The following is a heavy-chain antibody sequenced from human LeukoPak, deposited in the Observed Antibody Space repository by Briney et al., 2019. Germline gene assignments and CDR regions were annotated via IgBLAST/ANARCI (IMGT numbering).Heavy chain of an antibody. CDR3: ARARGYWSRYYYYYYYMDV. Sequence: SETLSLTCTVSGGSISSYYWSWIRQPPGRGLEWIGYIYYSGSTNYNPSLKSRVTISVDTSKNQFSLKLSSVTAADTAVYYCARARGYWSRYYYYYYYMDVWGNGTTVTISS. J-gene: IGHJ6*03. V-gene: IGHV4-59*01. CDR2: IYYSGST. CDR1: GGSISSYY. D-gene: IGHD5-18*01.